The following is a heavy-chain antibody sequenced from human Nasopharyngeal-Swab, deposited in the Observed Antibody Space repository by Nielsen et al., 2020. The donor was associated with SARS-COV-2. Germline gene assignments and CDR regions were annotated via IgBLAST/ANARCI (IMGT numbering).Heavy chain of an antibody. Sequence: ESLKISCAASGFSFSSYAMSWVRQAPGKGLEWVSAISGSGAATYYGDSVKGRFSIFRDSSNNTLYLQMNSLRAEDTAVYYCARDHCSGGSCYRFDPWGQGTLVTVSS. V-gene: IGHV3-23*01. CDR3: ARDHCSGGSCYRFDP. J-gene: IGHJ5*02. CDR2: ISGSGAAT. CDR1: GFSFSSYA. D-gene: IGHD2-15*01.